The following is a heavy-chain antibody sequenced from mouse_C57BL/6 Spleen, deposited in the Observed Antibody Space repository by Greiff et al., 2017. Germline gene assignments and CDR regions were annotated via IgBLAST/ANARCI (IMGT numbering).Heavy chain of an antibody. CDR2: INPSSGYP. V-gene: IGHV1-4*01. CDR1: GYTFTSYT. CDR3: ARASTYFDV. J-gene: IGHJ1*03. D-gene: IGHD2-1*01. Sequence: VQLQQSGAELARPGASVKMSCKASGYTFTSYTMPWVQQRPGQGLEWIGYINPSSGYPKSNQKFTDKATLTADKSSSTAYMQLSSLTSEDSAVYYCARASTYFDVWGTGTTVTVSS.